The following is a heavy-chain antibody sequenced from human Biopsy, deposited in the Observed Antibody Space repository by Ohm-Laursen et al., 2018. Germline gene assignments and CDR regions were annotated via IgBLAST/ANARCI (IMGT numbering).Heavy chain of an antibody. Sequence: GTLSLTCAVSGGSFRGYYWSWIRQTPGKGLEWIGEVSHSGSTNYNPSLKSRVTISVDTSKNQLSLSLSSVTAADTAVYYCARRTLFTHYFDFGGPGTLVTVSS. CDR2: VSHSGST. D-gene: IGHD3-3*01. V-gene: IGHV4-34*01. CDR1: GGSFRGYY. J-gene: IGHJ4*02. CDR3: ARRTLFTHYFDF.